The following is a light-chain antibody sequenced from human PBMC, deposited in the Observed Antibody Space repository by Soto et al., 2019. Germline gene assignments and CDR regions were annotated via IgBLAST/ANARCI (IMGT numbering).Light chain of an antibody. CDR2: VAS. CDR3: QQSYGTPIT. CDR1: QSISRY. J-gene: IGKJ5*01. Sequence: DIQLNQSPSSLPASVGDRVSITCRASQSISRYLNWYQQKPGKAPNLLIYVASSLQSEVPSRFSGSGSGTDFTLTITSLQPEDFATYYCQQSYGTPITFGQGTRLEIK. V-gene: IGKV1-39*01.